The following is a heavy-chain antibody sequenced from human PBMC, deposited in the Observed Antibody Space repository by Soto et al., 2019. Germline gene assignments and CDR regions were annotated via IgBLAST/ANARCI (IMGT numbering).Heavy chain of an antibody. Sequence: ASVKVSCKASGYTFTGYYMHWVLQAPGQGLEWMGWINPNSGGTNYAQKFQGRVTMTRDTSISTAYMELSRLRSDDTAVYYCARDLNGYYYDSSGHRNWFDPWGQGTLVTVSS. V-gene: IGHV1-2*02. D-gene: IGHD3-22*01. J-gene: IGHJ5*02. CDR1: GYTFTGYY. CDR2: INPNSGGT. CDR3: ARDLNGYYYDSSGHRNWFDP.